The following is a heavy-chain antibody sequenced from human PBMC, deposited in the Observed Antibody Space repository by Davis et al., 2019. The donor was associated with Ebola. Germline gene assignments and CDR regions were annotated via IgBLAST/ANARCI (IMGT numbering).Heavy chain of an antibody. CDR3: ERGRYITTPAL. CDR2: INPNDGRT. CDR1: GYTFTNYY. Sequence: ASVKVSCKASGYTFTNYYMHWVRQAPGQGLEWMGMINPNDGRTIYAQKFQGRITLTADTSTSTAYLELSSLKFEDTAVYYCERGRYITTPALWGQGTLVTVSS. J-gene: IGHJ4*02. D-gene: IGHD3-22*01. V-gene: IGHV1-46*01.